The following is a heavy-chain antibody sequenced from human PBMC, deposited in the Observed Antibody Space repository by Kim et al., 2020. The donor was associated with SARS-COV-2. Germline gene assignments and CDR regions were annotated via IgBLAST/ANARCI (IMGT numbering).Heavy chain of an antibody. CDR2: ITHRGET. J-gene: IGHJ4*01. CDR3: ARLYTSAWYASYFDS. D-gene: IGHD6-19*01. CDR1: GASLTGYY. V-gene: IGHV4-34*01. Sequence: SETLSLTCTVYGASLTGYYWSWIRQSPGKGLEWIGHITHRGETTYNWSLKSRTTISVDTTTNQFSLQLESLTAADTAVYFCARLYTSAWYASYFDSWGHGTLVAVSS.